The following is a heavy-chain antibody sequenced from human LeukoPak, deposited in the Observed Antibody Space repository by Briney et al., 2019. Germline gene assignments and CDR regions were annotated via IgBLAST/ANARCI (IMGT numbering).Heavy chain of an antibody. J-gene: IGHJ6*02. V-gene: IGHV4-34*01. CDR2: INHSGSI. D-gene: IGHD1-26*01. Sequence: PSETPSLTCAVYGGSFSGYYWSWIRQPPGKGLEWIGEINHSGSINYNPSLKSRVTISVDTSKNQFSLKLSSVTAADTAVYYCARDHSMERPVWGQGTTVTVSS. CDR1: GGSFSGYY. CDR3: ARDHSMERPV.